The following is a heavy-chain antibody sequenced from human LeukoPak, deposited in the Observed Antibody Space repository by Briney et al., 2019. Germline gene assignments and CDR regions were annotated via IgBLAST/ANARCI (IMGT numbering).Heavy chain of an antibody. CDR3: ARGNIAVTGPGVFYYYGMDV. CDR1: RGSTISYY. V-gene: IGHV4-59*01. J-gene: IGHJ6*02. Sequence: PSETLSLTCTVSRGSTISYYWSWIRQSPGKGLEWIGYVFHTGGTNYNPSLRSRVTMSVDTSRSQFSLEVRSVTAADTGVYFCARGNIAVTGPGVFYYYGMDVWGQGTTVTVSS. CDR2: VFHTGGT. D-gene: IGHD6-19*01.